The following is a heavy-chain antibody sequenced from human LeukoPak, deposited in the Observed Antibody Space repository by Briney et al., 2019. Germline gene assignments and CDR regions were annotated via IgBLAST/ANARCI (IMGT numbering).Heavy chain of an antibody. CDR3: ARAWLGYGGNAYWYFDL. CDR1: GGSMSSYY. V-gene: IGHV4-59*01. Sequence: SETLSLTCTVSGGSMSSYYWNWIRQPPGKGLEWIGYIYSSGSTNYNPSLKSRVIILIDTSKNQFSLKLSSVTAADTAVYYRARAWLGYGGNAYWYFDLWGRGTLVTVSS. CDR2: IYSSGST. J-gene: IGHJ2*01. D-gene: IGHD4-23*01.